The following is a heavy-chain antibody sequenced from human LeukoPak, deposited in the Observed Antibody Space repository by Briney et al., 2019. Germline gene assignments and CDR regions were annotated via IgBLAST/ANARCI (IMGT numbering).Heavy chain of an antibody. CDR1: GFTFSSYW. D-gene: IGHD5-18*01. CDR2: INTDGSST. CDR3: ARVKYSYGGHFDY. V-gene: IGHV3-74*01. Sequence: GGSLRLSCAASGFTFSSYWMHWVRQAPGKGLVWVSRINTDGSSTTYADSVKGRFTISRDNAKNTLYLQMNSLRAEDTAVYYCARVKYSYGGHFDYWGQGTLVTVSS. J-gene: IGHJ4*02.